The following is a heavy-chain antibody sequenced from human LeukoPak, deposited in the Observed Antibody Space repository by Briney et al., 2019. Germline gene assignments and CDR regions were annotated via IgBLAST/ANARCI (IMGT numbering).Heavy chain of an antibody. V-gene: IGHV3-21*01. CDR2: ISSSSTYM. CDR1: GFTFSSYS. Sequence: GGSLRLSCAASGFTFSSYSMNWVRQAPGKGLEWVSSISSSSTYMYYADSVKGRFTIPRDNAKNSLYLQMNSLRAEDTAVYYCARDRRYYDFWSGYSDYWGQGTRVTVSS. CDR3: ARDRRYYDFWSGYSDY. D-gene: IGHD3-3*01. J-gene: IGHJ4*02.